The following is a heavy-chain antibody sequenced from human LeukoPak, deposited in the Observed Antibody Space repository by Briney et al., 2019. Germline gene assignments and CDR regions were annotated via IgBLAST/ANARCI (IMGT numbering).Heavy chain of an antibody. CDR3: ARLLAYDYVWGSYRGVFDY. V-gene: IGHV4-59*08. CDR2: IYYSGST. D-gene: IGHD3-16*02. Sequence: SETLSLTCTVSGGSISSYYWSWIRQPPGKGLEWIGYIYYSGSTNYNPSLKSRVTISVDTSKNQFSLKLSSVTAADTAVYYCARLLAYDYVWGSYRGVFDYWGQGTLVTVSS. CDR1: GGSISSYY. J-gene: IGHJ4*02.